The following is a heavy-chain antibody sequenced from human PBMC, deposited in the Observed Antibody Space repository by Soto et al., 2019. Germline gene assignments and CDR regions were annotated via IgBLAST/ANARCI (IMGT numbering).Heavy chain of an antibody. Sequence: ASVKVSCKASGYTFTSYGISWVRQAPGQGLEWMGWINAYNGNTNYAQKLQGRVTMTTDTSTSTAYMELRSLRSEDTAVYYCARDQVVVAATTSYFDYWGQGTLVTVSS. CDR3: ARDQVVVAATTSYFDY. CDR2: INAYNGNT. CDR1: GYTFTSYG. V-gene: IGHV1-18*01. J-gene: IGHJ4*02. D-gene: IGHD2-15*01.